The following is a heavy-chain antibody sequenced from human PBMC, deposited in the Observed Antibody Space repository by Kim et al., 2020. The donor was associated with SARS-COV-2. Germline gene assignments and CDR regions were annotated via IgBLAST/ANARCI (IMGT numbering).Heavy chain of an antibody. CDR3: ATNRYCSGGNCY. CDR2: ITSDGSSN. J-gene: IGHJ4*02. Sequence: GGYLRLSCAASGFTFSDYWMHWDRQAPGKGQVWVSRITSDGSSNGYADSVKGRFTISRDNAKSTLYLQMNSTTDEDTAVYYCATNRYCSGGNCYWGQGTLVTVSS. V-gene: IGHV3-74*01. CDR1: GFTFSDYW. D-gene: IGHD2-15*01.